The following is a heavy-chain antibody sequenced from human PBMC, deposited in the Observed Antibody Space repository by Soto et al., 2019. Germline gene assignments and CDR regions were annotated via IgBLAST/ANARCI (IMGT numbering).Heavy chain of an antibody. V-gene: IGHV3-7*03. D-gene: IGHD3-22*01. CDR2: IKQDGSEK. CDR3: ARAGSSGYYRFYFDY. Sequence: GGSLRLSCAASGFTFSSYWMSWVRQAPGKGLEWVANIKQDGSEKYYVDSVKGRFTISRDNAKNSLYLQMNSLRAEDTAVYYCARAGSSGYYRFYFDYWGQGTLVTVSS. CDR1: GFTFSSYW. J-gene: IGHJ4*02.